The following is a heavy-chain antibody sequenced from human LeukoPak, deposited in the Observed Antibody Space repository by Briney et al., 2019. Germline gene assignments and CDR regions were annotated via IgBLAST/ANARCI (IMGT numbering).Heavy chain of an antibody. Sequence: GGSLRLSCAASGFPSRSYAMTWVRQAPGKGLEWVSTISGSAYYADSVKGRFTISRDNSKNTLYLQMNSLRVEDSAVYYCAKDYSGSYTNLDYWGQGTLVTVST. CDR2: ISGSA. CDR3: AKDYSGSYTNLDY. CDR1: GFPSRSYA. D-gene: IGHD1-26*01. J-gene: IGHJ4*02. V-gene: IGHV3-23*01.